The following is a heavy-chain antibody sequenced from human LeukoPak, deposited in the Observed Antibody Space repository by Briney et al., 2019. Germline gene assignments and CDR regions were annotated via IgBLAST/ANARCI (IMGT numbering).Heavy chain of an antibody. Sequence: GGSLRLSCAASGFTFSGYPIHWVRQAPGKGLEWVAVISYDGSNKYYAGSVKGRFTISRDNSKNTLYLQMNSLRAEDTAVYYCARDWKGNQWEVGLVIGLWGRGTLVAVSS. J-gene: IGHJ2*01. D-gene: IGHD1-26*01. CDR2: ISYDGSNK. CDR3: ARDWKGNQWEVGLVIGL. V-gene: IGHV3-30-3*01. CDR1: GFTFSGYP.